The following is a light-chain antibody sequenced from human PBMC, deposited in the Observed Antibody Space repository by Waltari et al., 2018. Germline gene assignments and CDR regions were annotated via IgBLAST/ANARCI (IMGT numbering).Light chain of an antibody. Sequence: IVLTQCPDTLSLSPGESATRSCRASQSVSSSYLAWYQQKPRQAPRLLIYGASSRATGIPDRFSGSGSGTDFTLTISRLEPEDFAVYYCQQYGSSRWTFGQGTKVEIK. CDR3: QQYGSSRWT. J-gene: IGKJ1*01. CDR2: GAS. CDR1: QSVSSSY. V-gene: IGKV3-20*01.